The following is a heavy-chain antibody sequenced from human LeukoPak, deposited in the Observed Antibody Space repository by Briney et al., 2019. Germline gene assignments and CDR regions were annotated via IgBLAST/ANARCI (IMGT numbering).Heavy chain of an antibody. CDR3: ASVNEYYDFWSGYYQRYGMDV. D-gene: IGHD3-3*01. CDR1: GGSFSGYY. CDR2: INHSGST. V-gene: IGHV4-34*01. J-gene: IGHJ6*02. Sequence: SETLSLTCAVYGGSFSGYYWSWIRQPPGKGLEWIGEINHSGSTNYNPSLKSRVTISVDTSKNQFSLKLSSVTAADTAVYYCASVNEYYDFWSGYYQRYGMDVRGQRTTVTVSS.